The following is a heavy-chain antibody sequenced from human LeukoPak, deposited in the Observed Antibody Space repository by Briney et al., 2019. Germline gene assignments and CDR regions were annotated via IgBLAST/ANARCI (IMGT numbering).Heavy chain of an antibody. D-gene: IGHD6-19*01. CDR1: GGSFSGDF. Sequence: PSETLSLTCAVYGGSFSGDFWSWIRQSPGKGLEWIGEINHGGSTTYNPSLQSRVTMSVDTSKNQFSLKLSSVTAADTAVYYCVRGRYSSGWFKDKNWFDPWGQGIPVTVSS. CDR3: VRGRYSSGWFKDKNWFDP. V-gene: IGHV4-34*01. J-gene: IGHJ5*02. CDR2: INHGGST.